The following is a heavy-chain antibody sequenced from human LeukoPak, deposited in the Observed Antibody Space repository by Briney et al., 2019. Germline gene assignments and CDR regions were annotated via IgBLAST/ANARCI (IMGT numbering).Heavy chain of an antibody. CDR2: INHSGST. J-gene: IGHJ4*02. Sequence: SETLSLTCTVSGDSINSLDLWSWVRQPPGKGLEWIGEINHSGSTNYNPSLKSRVTISVDTSKNQFSLKLSSVTAADTAVYYCARGRKRPIAAAGRFDYWGQGTLVTVSS. V-gene: IGHV4-4*02. D-gene: IGHD6-13*01. CDR3: ARGRKRPIAAAGRFDY. CDR1: GDSINSLDL.